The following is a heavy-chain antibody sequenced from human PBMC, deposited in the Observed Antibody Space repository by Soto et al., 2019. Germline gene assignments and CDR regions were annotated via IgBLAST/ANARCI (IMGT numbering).Heavy chain of an antibody. V-gene: IGHV1-18*01. Sequence: QAQLVQSGAEVRRPGASVKVSCKASGYTFSSYGISWVRQAPGQGLEWVGWISGDNGNTSYTQNLQGRVTLTIETSTTPAYMELRSLRSDDTAVYYCTRSARVLARLKRPYYFDQWGQGTLVTVSS. J-gene: IGHJ4*02. CDR1: GYTFSSYG. D-gene: IGHD3-3*01. CDR3: TRSARVLARLKRPYYFDQ. CDR2: ISGDNGNT.